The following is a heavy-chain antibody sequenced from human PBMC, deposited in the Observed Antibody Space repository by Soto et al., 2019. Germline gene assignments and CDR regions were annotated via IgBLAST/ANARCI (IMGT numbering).Heavy chain of an antibody. CDR2: IYHSGST. D-gene: IGHD2-2*01. V-gene: IGHV4-30-2*01. Sequence: LSLTCAVSGGSISSGGYSWSWIRQPPGKGLEWIGYIYHSGSTYYNPSLKSRVTISVDRSKNQFSLKLSSVTAADTAVYYCARGPSFPNNWFDPWGQGTLVTVSS. J-gene: IGHJ5*02. CDR3: ARGPSFPNNWFDP. CDR1: GGSISSGGYS.